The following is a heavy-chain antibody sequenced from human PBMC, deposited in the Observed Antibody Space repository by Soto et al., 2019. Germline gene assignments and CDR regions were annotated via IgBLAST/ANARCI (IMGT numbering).Heavy chain of an antibody. CDR2: ISGSGGST. V-gene: IGHV3-23*01. CDR1: GFTFDDYA. CDR3: AKDLGRYFDWLPLP. J-gene: IGHJ5*02. Sequence: PGGSLRLSCAASGFTFDDYAMHWVRQAPGKGLEWVSAISGSGGSTYYADSVKGRFTISRDNSKNTLYLQMNSLRAEDTAVYYCAKDLGRYFDWLPLPWGQGTLVTVSS. D-gene: IGHD3-9*01.